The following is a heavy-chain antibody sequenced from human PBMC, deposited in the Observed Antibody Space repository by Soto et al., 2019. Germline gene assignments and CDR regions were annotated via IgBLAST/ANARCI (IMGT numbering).Heavy chain of an antibody. Sequence: SETLSLTCAVSGGSISSSNWWSWVRQPPGKGLEWIGEIYHSGSTNYNPSLKSRVTISVDKSKMQLSLKLSSVTAADTAVYYCPRAKSPRYSCDSSGYYGDLYGMDVWGQRTTVAVSS. V-gene: IGHV4-4*02. J-gene: IGHJ6*02. CDR2: IYHSGST. D-gene: IGHD3-22*01. CDR1: GGSISSSNW. CDR3: PRAKSPRYSCDSSGYYGDLYGMDV.